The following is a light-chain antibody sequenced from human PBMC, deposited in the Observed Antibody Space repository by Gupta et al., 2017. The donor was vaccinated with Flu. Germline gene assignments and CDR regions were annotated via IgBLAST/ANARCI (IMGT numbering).Light chain of an antibody. CDR1: NSTTGSNF. CDR3: AVWVDSLNDNPSGLM. Sequence: SCSGSNSTTGSNFGSWYQHLPGPAPKPPIYRHSQRHSGGPARVPGSKSGTSASWAISVLRSDDEAEDYCAVWVDSLNDNPSGLMFGGGTRLTVL. CDR2: RHS. V-gene: IGLV1-47*01. J-gene: IGLJ3*02.